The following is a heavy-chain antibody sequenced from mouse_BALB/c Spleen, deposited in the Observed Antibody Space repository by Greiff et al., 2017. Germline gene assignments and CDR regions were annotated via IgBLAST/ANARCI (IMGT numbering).Heavy chain of an antibody. CDR1: GFNIKDYY. D-gene: IGHD1-1*01. CDR2: IDPENGDT. V-gene: IGHV14-4*02. CDR3: NAFITTREFAY. J-gene: IGHJ3*01. Sequence: EVQLQQSGAELVRSGASVKLSCTASGFNIKDYYMHWVKQRPEQGLEWIGWIDPENGDTEYAPKFQGKATMTADTSSNTAYLQLSSLTSEDTAVYYCNAFITTREFAYWGQGTLVTVSA.